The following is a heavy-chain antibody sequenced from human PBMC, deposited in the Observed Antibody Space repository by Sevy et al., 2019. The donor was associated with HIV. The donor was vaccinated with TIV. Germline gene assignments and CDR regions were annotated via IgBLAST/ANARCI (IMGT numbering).Heavy chain of an antibody. CDR2: ISSSSSTI. CDR1: GFTFSSYS. J-gene: IGHJ3*02. V-gene: IGHV3-48*02. CDR3: ARGAYKYLTGDAFDI. Sequence: GGSLRLSCAASGFTFSSYSMNWVRQAPGKGLEWVSYISSSSSTIYYADSVKGRFTISRDNAKNSLYLQMNSLGDEDTAVYYCARGAYKYLTGDAFDIWGQGTMVTVSS. D-gene: IGHD3-9*01.